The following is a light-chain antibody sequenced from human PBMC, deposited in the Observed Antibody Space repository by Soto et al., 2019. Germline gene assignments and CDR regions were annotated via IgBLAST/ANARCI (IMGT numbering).Light chain of an antibody. Sequence: DIQMTQSPSPLSASVGDRVTITCRASQSVSSYLNWYQQKPGKAPNLLIYGASSLPSGVPSRFSGSGSGTDFTLTISSLQPEDFASYYCQQSYSTPPTFGQGTKVDIK. CDR2: GAS. J-gene: IGKJ1*01. CDR1: QSVSSY. V-gene: IGKV1-39*01. CDR3: QQSYSTPPT.